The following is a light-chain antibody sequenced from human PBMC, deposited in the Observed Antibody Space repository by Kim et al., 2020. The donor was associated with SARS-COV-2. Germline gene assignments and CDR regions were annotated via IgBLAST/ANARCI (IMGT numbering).Light chain of an antibody. Sequence: EIVMTQSPATLSVSPGERATLSCRASQSVSSNLAWYQQKPGQAPRLLIYGASTRATGIPARFSGSGSGTEFTLTISILQSEDFAVYYCQQYNNWPPTRTFGQGTKVDIK. CDR3: QQYNNWPPTRT. CDR2: GAS. V-gene: IGKV3-15*01. J-gene: IGKJ1*01. CDR1: QSVSSN.